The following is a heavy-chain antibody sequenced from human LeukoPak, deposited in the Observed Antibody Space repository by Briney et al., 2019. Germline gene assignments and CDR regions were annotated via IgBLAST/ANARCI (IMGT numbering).Heavy chain of an antibody. CDR3: ARFGGSFYFGY. D-gene: IGHD1-26*01. V-gene: IGHV3-21*01. J-gene: IGHJ4*02. CDR1: GFTFSSYS. CDR2: ISSSSSYI. Sequence: GGSLRLSCAASGFTFSSYSMNWVRQAPGKGLEWVSSISSSSSYIYYADSVKGRFTISRDNAKNSLYLQMNSLRAEDTAVYYCARFGGSFYFGYWGQGTLVTVSS.